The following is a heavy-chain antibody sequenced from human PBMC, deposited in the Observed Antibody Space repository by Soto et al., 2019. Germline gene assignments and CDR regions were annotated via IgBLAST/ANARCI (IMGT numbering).Heavy chain of an antibody. V-gene: IGHV1-69*02. CDR1: GGTFSSYT. CDR2: IIPILGIA. D-gene: IGHD3-10*01. CDR3: ARGSYYYGSGSYSSFDY. J-gene: IGHJ4*02. Sequence: QVQLVQSGAEVKKPGSSVKVSCKASGGTFSSYTISWVRQAPGQGLEWMGRIIPILGIANYAQKFQGRVKITADKSTSTAYMELSSLRSEDTAVYYCARGSYYYGSGSYSSFDYWGQGTLVTVSS.